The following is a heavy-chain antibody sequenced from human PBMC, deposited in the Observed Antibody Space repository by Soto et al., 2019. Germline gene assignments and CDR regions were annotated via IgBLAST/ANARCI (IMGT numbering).Heavy chain of an antibody. CDR3: ARLLAHGGFRFDY. J-gene: IGHJ4*02. CDR1: GFTFSSYS. D-gene: IGHD3-16*01. Sequence: PGGSLRLSCAASGFTFSSYSMNWVRQAPGKGLEWVSSISSSSSYIYYADSVKGRFTISRDNAKNSLYLQMNSLRAEDTAVYYCARLLAHGGFRFDYWGQGTLVTVSS. CDR2: ISSSSSYI. V-gene: IGHV3-21*01.